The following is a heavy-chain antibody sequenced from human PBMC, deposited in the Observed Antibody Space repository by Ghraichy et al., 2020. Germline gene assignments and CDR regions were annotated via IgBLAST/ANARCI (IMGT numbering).Heavy chain of an antibody. V-gene: IGHV3-74*01. CDR2: TDSTGSSR. J-gene: IGHJ4*02. Sequence: LSLTCAASGFTFSSYWMHWVRQAPGKGLVWVSRTDSTGSSRDYADSVKGRFTISRDNAKNTLYLQMNSLGVEDTAVYYCARAGSWRFDYWGQGTLVTVSS. D-gene: IGHD6-13*01. CDR3: ARAGSWRFDY. CDR1: GFTFSSYW.